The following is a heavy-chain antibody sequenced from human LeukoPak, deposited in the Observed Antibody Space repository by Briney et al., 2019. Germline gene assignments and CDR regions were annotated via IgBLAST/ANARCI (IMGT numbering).Heavy chain of an antibody. Sequence: GGSLRLSCAASGFTFSSYNMHWVRQAPGKGLEWVANIKQDGSEKYYVDSVKGRFTISRDNAKNSLYLQMNSLRAEDTAVYYCARDLPLGRYSSSWYYFDYWGQGTLVTVSS. D-gene: IGHD6-13*01. CDR1: GFTFSSYN. J-gene: IGHJ4*02. CDR2: IKQDGSEK. CDR3: ARDLPLGRYSSSWYYFDY. V-gene: IGHV3-7*01.